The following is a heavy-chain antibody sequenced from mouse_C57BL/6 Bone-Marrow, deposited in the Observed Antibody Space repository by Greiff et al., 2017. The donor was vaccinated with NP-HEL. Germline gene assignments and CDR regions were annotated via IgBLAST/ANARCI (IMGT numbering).Heavy chain of an antibody. CDR2: INPRNGGT. J-gene: IGHJ1*03. CDR3: ARDDGSGYWYFDV. D-gene: IGHD1-1*01. V-gene: IGHV1-53*01. Sequence: QVQLQQPGTELVKPGASVKLSCKASGYTFTSYWMHWVKQRPGQGLEWIGNINPRNGGTNYNEKFKGKATLTVDKSSSTAYMQLSSLTSEDSAVYSCARDDGSGYWYFDVWGTGTTVTVSS. CDR1: GYTFTSYW.